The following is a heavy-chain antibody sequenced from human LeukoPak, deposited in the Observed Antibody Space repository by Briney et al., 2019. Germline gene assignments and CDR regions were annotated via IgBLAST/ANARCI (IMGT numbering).Heavy chain of an antibody. Sequence: GGSLRLSCAAFGFTFSTHRMHWVRQAPGKGLEWVSSISGTSTYIHYADSVRGRFTISRDNAKNSLYLQMNSLRAEDTAVYYCARDRGFIGVFYNGIDVWGQGTTVTVSS. CDR1: GFTFSTHR. J-gene: IGHJ6*02. D-gene: IGHD3-10*01. CDR3: ARDRGFIGVFYNGIDV. V-gene: IGHV3-21*01. CDR2: ISGTSTYI.